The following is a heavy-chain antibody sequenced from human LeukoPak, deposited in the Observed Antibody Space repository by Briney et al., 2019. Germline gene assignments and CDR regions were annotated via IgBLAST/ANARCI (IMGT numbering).Heavy chain of an antibody. Sequence: ASVKVSCKTSGHTFTGYYMHWVRQAPGQGLEWMGWINPNSGGTNYAQKFQGRVTMTRDTSISTAYMELSRLRSDDTAVYYCARRGTPRQLVYYYYYMDVWGKGTTVTVSS. J-gene: IGHJ6*03. D-gene: IGHD6-6*01. V-gene: IGHV1-2*02. CDR2: INPNSGGT. CDR1: GHTFTGYY. CDR3: ARRGTPRQLVYYYYYMDV.